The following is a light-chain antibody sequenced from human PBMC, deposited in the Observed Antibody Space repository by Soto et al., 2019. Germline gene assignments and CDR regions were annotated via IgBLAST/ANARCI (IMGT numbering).Light chain of an antibody. CDR3: QSYDSSLSGYV. Sequence: QPVLTQPPSESEAPGQRVTICCTGSSSNIGAGYEAHWYQQVPGTAPKLLIYENNNRPSGVPDRFSGSKSGTSASLAITGLQAEDEAEYYCQSYDSSLSGYVFGTGTKLTVL. CDR1: SSNIGAGYE. V-gene: IGLV1-40*01. J-gene: IGLJ1*01. CDR2: ENN.